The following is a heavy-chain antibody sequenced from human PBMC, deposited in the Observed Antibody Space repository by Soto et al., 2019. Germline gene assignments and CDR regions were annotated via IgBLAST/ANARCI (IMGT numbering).Heavy chain of an antibody. CDR1: GHTSRNNG. Sequence: QVRLVQSGAEVGQPGASVKVSCKASGHTSRNNGISWVRQAPGQGLEWMGFINANTGATNYARKFRGRLTWTTDTFTRTVDMELRSLRSDDTAVYYCGRDEVQWDQRFLDYWGQGTLVTVSS. D-gene: IGHD1-26*01. J-gene: IGHJ4*02. CDR2: INANTGAT. V-gene: IGHV1-18*01. CDR3: GRDEVQWDQRFLDY.